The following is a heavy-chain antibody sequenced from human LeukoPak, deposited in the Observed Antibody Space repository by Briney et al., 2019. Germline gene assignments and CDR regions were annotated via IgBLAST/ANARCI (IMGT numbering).Heavy chain of an antibody. CDR1: GGSISSGSYY. Sequence: PSETLSLTCTVSGGSISSGSYYWSWIRQPPGKGLEWIEYIYYSGSTNYNPSLKSRVTISVDTSKNQFSLKLSSVTAADTAVYYCARASRDGYGDAFDIWGQGTMVTVSS. D-gene: IGHD5-24*01. CDR3: ARASRDGYGDAFDI. J-gene: IGHJ3*02. CDR2: IYYSGST. V-gene: IGHV4-61*01.